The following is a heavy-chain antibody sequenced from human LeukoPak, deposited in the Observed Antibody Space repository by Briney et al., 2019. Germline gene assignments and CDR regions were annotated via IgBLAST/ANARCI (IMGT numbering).Heavy chain of an antibody. CDR3: ARNWLGYDFSSGDNWLDP. D-gene: IGHD3-3*01. CDR2: INTKSGGT. Sequence: ASVKVSCKASGYTLTDYYMHWVRQAPGQGLEWMGRINTKSGGTNYAQKFQGRVTMTRDMSINTAYMELSRLRFDDTAVYYCARNWLGYDFSSGDNWLDPWGQGTLVTVSS. V-gene: IGHV1-2*06. CDR1: GYTLTDYY. J-gene: IGHJ5*02.